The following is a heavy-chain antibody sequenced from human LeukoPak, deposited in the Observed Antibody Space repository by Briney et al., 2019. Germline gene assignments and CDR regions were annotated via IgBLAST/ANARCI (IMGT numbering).Heavy chain of an antibody. CDR3: AKEQYPGYFDF. Sequence: GGSLRLSCAASGFTFSSYAMSWVRQAPGKGLEWVSAISGSGGSTYYADSVKGRFTISRDNSNNTLYLQLNNVRTEDTATYFCAKEQYPGYFDFWGQGTLVTVSA. D-gene: IGHD1-14*01. CDR1: GFTFSSYA. J-gene: IGHJ4*02. CDR2: ISGSGGST. V-gene: IGHV3-23*01.